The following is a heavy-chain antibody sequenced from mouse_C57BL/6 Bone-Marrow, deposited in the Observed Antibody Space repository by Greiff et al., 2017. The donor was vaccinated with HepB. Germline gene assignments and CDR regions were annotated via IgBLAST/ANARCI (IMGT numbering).Heavy chain of an antibody. CDR1: GYTFTSYW. V-gene: IGHV1-64*01. Sequence: QVQLQQPGAELVKPGASVKLSCKASGYTFTSYWMHWVKQRPGQGLEWIGMIHPNSGSTNYNEKFKSKATLTVDKSSSTAYMQLSSLTSEDSAVYYCAIYYGTLYFDYWGQGTTLTVSS. CDR2: IHPNSGST. CDR3: AIYYGTLYFDY. J-gene: IGHJ2*01. D-gene: IGHD2-1*01.